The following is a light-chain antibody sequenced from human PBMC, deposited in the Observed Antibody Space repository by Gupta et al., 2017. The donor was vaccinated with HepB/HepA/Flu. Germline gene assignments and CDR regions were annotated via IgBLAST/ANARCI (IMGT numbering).Light chain of an antibody. CDR2: ATS. CDR1: QDIREF. J-gene: IGKJ4*01. CDR3: QQYDSLPLT. Sequence: DILLTRSPSSLPASVGDRVTTTCQASQDIREFLIWYQQRPGKAPRVLIYATSDLETGLPSRFSVGASGAHFSLSRSARQPNDVATNCCQQYDSLPLTFGGGTTV. V-gene: IGKV1-33*01.